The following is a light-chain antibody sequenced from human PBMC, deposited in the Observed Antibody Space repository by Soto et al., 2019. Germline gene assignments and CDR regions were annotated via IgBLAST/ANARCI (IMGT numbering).Light chain of an antibody. CDR3: FSYAGESVYV. V-gene: IGLV2-23*02. J-gene: IGLJ1*01. Sequence: QSVLTQPASVSGSPRQSITISCTGTNSDVGSYNLVSWFKQHPGKAPKLVIYEVTKRPSGVSDRFSGSKSGNTASLTISGLQAEDEADYYCFSYAGESVYVFGTGTKVTVL. CDR1: NSDVGSYNL. CDR2: EVT.